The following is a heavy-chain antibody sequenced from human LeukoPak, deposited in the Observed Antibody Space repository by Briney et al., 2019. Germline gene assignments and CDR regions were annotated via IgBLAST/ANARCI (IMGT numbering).Heavy chain of an antibody. D-gene: IGHD2-15*01. Sequence: AGGSLRLSCAASGFTFSDYYMSWIRLAPGKGLGWDSYISSSGSNIYYADSVKGRFTISRDNAKNSLYLQMNSLRAEDTAVYYCARDQSARGNNWFDSWGQGTLVTVSS. CDR2: ISSSGSNI. J-gene: IGHJ5*01. V-gene: IGHV3-11*01. CDR1: GFTFSDYY. CDR3: ARDQSARGNNWFDS.